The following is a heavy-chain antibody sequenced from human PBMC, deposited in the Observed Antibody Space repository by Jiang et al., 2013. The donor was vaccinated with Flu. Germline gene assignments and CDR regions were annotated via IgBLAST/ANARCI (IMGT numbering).Heavy chain of an antibody. CDR2: ISGSGGST. CDR1: GFTFSSYA. Sequence: QLVESGGGLVQPGGSLRLSCAASGFTFSSYAMSWVRQAPGKGLEWVSAISGSGGSTYYADSVKGRFTISRDNSKNTLYLQMNSLRAEDTAVYYCVIRPSSGWPKGGDYWGQGTLVTVSS. CDR3: VIRPSSGWPKGGDY. J-gene: IGHJ4*02. D-gene: IGHD6-19*01. V-gene: IGHV3-23*04.